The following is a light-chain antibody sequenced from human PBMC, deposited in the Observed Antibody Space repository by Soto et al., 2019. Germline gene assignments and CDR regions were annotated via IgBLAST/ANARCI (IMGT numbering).Light chain of an antibody. V-gene: IGKV3-15*01. CDR3: QHYNNWPPWT. CDR2: GAS. CDR1: QSVSSN. J-gene: IGKJ1*01. Sequence: EIVMTQSPATLSVSPGERATLSCRASQSVSSNLAWYQQKPGQAPRHLISGASTRATGIPARFSGSGSGTEFTLTISSLQSEDFAVYYCQHYNNWPPWTFGQGTKVEMK.